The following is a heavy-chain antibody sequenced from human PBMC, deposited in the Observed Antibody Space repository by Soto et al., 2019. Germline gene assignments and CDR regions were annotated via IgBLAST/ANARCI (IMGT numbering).Heavy chain of an antibody. CDR3: ARENTYEEAFDY. V-gene: IGHV3-7*03. Sequence: VQLVESGGGVVQPGRSLRVSCAASGFTFSSYWMSWVRQAPGKGLEWVANIKQDGSEKYYVDSVKGRFTISRDNAKNSLYLQMNSLRAEDTAVYYCARENTYEEAFDYWGQGTLVTVSS. CDR2: IKQDGSEK. D-gene: IGHD3-3*01. J-gene: IGHJ4*02. CDR1: GFTFSSYW.